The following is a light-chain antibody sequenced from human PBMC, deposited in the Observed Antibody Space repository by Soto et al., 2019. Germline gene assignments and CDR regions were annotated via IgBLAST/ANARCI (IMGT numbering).Light chain of an antibody. V-gene: IGLV2-8*01. CDR1: SSDVGRYNY. CDR2: EVS. Sequence: SALTKPPSASGSPGQPVAISCTGTSSDVGRYNYISWYQQPPGKAPKLIIYEVSKRPSGVPDRLSGFKYGNTASLTVSGLQAEDEAHYYFFFNAGTSRYVYGTGPKDAVL. CDR3: FFNAGTSRYV. J-gene: IGLJ1*01.